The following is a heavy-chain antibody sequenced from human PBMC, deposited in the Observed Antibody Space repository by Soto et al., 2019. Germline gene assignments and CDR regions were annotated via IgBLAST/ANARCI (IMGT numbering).Heavy chain of an antibody. CDR1: GFTFTISA. V-gene: IGHV1-58*01. Sequence: SVKVSCKASGFTFTISAVQWVLQSLLQRLDWIGCIVVGSGNTNYAQKFQERVTITRDMSTSTAYMELSSLRSEDTAVYYCAAVGPPGYSSSWYRDYYYGMDVWGQGTTVTVSS. D-gene: IGHD6-13*01. J-gene: IGHJ6*02. CDR3: AAVGPPGYSSSWYRDYYYGMDV. CDR2: IVVGSGNT.